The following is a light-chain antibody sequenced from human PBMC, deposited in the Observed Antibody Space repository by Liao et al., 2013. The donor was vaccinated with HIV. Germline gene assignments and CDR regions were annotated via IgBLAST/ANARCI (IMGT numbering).Light chain of an antibody. V-gene: IGLV3-21*04. CDR2: YDG. CDR3: QVWHSSSDHVV. J-gene: IGLJ2*01. Sequence: SYVLTQPPSVSVAPGKTASITCGGNNIGGKTVHWYQQKPGQAPVVVIYYDGDRPSGIPERFSGSNSGNTATLTISRVEAGDEADYYCQVWHSSSDHVVFGGGTKLTVL. CDR1: NIGGKT.